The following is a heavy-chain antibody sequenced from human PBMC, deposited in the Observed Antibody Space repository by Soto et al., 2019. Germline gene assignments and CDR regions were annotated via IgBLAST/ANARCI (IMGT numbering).Heavy chain of an antibody. CDR1: GFTFSSYA. Sequence: PGGSLRLSCAASGFTFSSYAMSWVRQAPGKGLEWVSAISGSGGSTYYADSVKGRFTISRDNSKNTLYLQMNSLRAEDTAVYYCAKDGDGPYYDILTGYYAHDAFDIWGQGTMVTVSS. CDR2: ISGSGGST. D-gene: IGHD3-9*01. V-gene: IGHV3-23*01. CDR3: AKDGDGPYYDILTGYYAHDAFDI. J-gene: IGHJ3*02.